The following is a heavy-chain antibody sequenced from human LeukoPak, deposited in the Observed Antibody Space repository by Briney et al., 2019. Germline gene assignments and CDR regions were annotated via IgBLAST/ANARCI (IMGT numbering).Heavy chain of an antibody. Sequence: PGGSLRLSCAASGFTFDDYAMHRVRQAPGKGLEWVSGISWNSGSIGYADSVKGRFTISRDNAKNSLYLQMNSLRAEDTAVYYCARLSRRALNYYGMDVWGQGTTVTVSS. V-gene: IGHV3-9*01. CDR2: ISWNSGSI. J-gene: IGHJ6*02. D-gene: IGHD3-3*02. CDR3: ARLSRRALNYYGMDV. CDR1: GFTFDDYA.